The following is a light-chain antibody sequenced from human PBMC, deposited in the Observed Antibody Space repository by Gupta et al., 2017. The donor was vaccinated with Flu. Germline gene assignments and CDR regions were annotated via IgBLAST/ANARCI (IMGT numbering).Light chain of an antibody. J-gene: IGLJ2*01. CDR1: ALSKQF. CDR3: QSADTTGAVV. Sequence: SYELTQPPSVSVSPGQTARNTCSGDALSKQFAYWYQQRSGQAPLLVLYKDTERPSGIPERFSGSSSGTTVTLTISGVQAADEAAYYCQSADTTGAVVFGGGTKLTVL. CDR2: KDT. V-gene: IGLV3-25*02.